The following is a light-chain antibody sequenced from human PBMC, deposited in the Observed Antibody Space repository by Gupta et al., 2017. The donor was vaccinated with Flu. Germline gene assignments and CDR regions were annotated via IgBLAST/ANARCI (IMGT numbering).Light chain of an antibody. V-gene: IGKV1-5*03. Sequence: GDRVTSTCRASQNINTWLAWYQQKLGKAPRLLIYKASSLGSGVPSSCSGSGSGTEFTLTINNLQPDDFATFYCQQYKSYPYTFGQGTKLEI. CDR2: KAS. CDR3: QQYKSYPYT. J-gene: IGKJ2*01. CDR1: QNINTW.